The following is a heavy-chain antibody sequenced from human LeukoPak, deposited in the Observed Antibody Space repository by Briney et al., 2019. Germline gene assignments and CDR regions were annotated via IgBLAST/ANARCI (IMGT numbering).Heavy chain of an antibody. CDR2: TSGSGGNT. Sequence: GGSLRLSCAASGFTFSKDDFHWVRHAPGKGLEWVAATSGSGGNTYYADSVKGRFTISRDNSKNTLYLQMNSLRAEDTAVYYCAKEYGGYDFDYWGQGTLVTVSS. V-gene: IGHV3-23*01. D-gene: IGHD5-12*01. J-gene: IGHJ4*02. CDR1: GFTFSKDD. CDR3: AKEYGGYDFDY.